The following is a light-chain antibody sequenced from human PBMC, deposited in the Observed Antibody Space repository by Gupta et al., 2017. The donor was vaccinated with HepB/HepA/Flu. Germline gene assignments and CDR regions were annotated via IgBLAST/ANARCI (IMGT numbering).Light chain of an antibody. V-gene: IGLV2-14*01. Sequence: QSGRSQPASGPGPPGKASTISSTGTSSDVGGYNYVCWYQQHPAKPPKLMSYYVSHRPSGVPHRFSDSKSGNTPSLTISVHSDEDEADYYSFSNTSRSTLVFGTGTKVTVL. CDR2: YVS. CDR3: FSNTSRSTLV. J-gene: IGLJ1*01. CDR1: SSDVGGYNY.